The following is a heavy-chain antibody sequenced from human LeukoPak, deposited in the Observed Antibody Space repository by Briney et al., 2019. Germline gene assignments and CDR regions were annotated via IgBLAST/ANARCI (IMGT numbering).Heavy chain of an antibody. D-gene: IGHD2-21*01. J-gene: IGHJ4*02. CDR2: ISSSSSYI. V-gene: IGHV3-21*04. CDR1: GFTFSSYS. Sequence: GGSLRLSCAASGFTFSSYSMNWVRQAPGKGLEWVSSISSSSSYIYHADSVKGRFTISRDNSKNTLYVQMNSLRAEDTAVYYCATEKGDSPDYWGQGTLVTVSS. CDR3: ATEKGDSPDY.